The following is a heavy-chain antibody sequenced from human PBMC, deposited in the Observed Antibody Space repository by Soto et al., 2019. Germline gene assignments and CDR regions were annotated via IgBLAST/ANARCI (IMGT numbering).Heavy chain of an antibody. V-gene: IGHV1-69*13. Sequence: SVKVSCKASGGTFSSYAISWVRQAPGQGLEWMGGIIPTFGTANYAQKFQGRVTITADESTSTAYMELSSLRSEDTAVYYCAGEGLLAYCGGDCPNWFDPWGQGTLVTSPQ. CDR2: IIPTFGTA. CDR3: AGEGLLAYCGGDCPNWFDP. J-gene: IGHJ5*02. D-gene: IGHD2-21*02. CDR1: GGTFSSYA.